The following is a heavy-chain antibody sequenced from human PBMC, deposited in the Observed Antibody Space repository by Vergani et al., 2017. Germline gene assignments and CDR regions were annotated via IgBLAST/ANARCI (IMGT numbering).Heavy chain of an antibody. CDR2: ITPFNGNT. Sequence: QMQLVQSGAEVKKTGSSVKVSCKASGYTFTYRYLHWVRQAPGQALEWMGWITPFNGNTNYAQKFQDRVTITRDWSMSTAYMELSSLRSEDTAMYYCALAESSTSCINSVCITPETGSWFDPWGQGTLVTVSS. CDR3: ALAESSTSCINSVCITPETGSWFDP. D-gene: IGHD2-2*01. CDR1: GYTFTYRY. J-gene: IGHJ5*02. V-gene: IGHV1-45*02.